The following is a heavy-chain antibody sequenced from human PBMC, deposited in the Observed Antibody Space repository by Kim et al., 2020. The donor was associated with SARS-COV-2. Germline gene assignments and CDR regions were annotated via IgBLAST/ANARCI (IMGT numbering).Heavy chain of an antibody. CDR2: INHSGST. CDR1: GGSFSGYY. J-gene: IGHJ6*02. V-gene: IGHV4-34*01. CDR3: ARGRGGSIVNYYGMDV. Sequence: SETLSLTCAVYGGSFSGYYWSWIRQPPGKGLEWIGEINHSGSTNYNPSLKSRVTISVDTSKNQFSLKLSSVTAADTAVYYCARGRGGSIVNYYGMDVWGQGTTVTVAS. D-gene: IGHD6-6*01.